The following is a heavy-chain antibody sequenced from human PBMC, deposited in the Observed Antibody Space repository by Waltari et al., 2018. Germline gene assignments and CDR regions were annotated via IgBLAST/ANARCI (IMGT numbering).Heavy chain of an antibody. V-gene: IGHV4-38-2*01. Sequence: QVQLQESGPGLVKPSETLSLTCAVPGYSISSGYYWGWIRQPPGKGLEGIGTIYHSGSTYYNPSLKSRVTISVDTSKNQFSLKLSSVTAADTAVYYCATSAEHIVVVPAALFDYWGQGTLVSVSS. D-gene: IGHD2-2*01. CDR1: GYSISSGYY. CDR2: IYHSGST. CDR3: ATSAEHIVVVPAALFDY. J-gene: IGHJ4*02.